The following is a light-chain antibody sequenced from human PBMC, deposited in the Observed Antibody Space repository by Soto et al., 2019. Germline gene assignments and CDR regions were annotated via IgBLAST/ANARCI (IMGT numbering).Light chain of an antibody. CDR2: WAP. CDR1: QNILYSSNNRNY. V-gene: IGKV4-1*01. Sequence: DVVMTQSPDSLAVSLGERATINCKSSQNILYSSNNRNYLAWYQQKPGQSPKLLIYWAPTRESGVPDRFSGSGSGTDFTLTISSLQAEDVAVYYCQQYYSSPPTFGQGTKVEIK. CDR3: QQYYSSPPT. J-gene: IGKJ1*01.